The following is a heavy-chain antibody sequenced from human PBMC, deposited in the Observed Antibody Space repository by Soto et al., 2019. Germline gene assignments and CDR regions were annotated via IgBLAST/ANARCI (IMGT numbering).Heavy chain of an antibody. CDR3: ARGREYCSGGSCYGAFDI. Sequence: QVQLVQSGAEVKKPGASVKVSCKASGYTFTSYDINWVRQATGQGLERMGWMNPNSGNTGYAQKFQGRVTMTRNTSIGTADMELSSLRSEDTAVYYCARGREYCSGGSCYGAFDIWGQGTMVTVSS. V-gene: IGHV1-8*01. CDR2: MNPNSGNT. CDR1: GYTFTSYD. J-gene: IGHJ3*02. D-gene: IGHD2-15*01.